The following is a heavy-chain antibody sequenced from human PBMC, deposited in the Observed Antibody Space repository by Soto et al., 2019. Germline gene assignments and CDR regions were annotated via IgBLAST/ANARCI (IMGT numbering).Heavy chain of an antibody. CDR1: GYTFTSYG. CDR3: ARGGYYDSSGYYYYFDH. J-gene: IGHJ4*02. V-gene: IGHV1-18*01. CDR2: ISAYNGNT. Sequence: ASVKVSCKASGYTFTSYGISWVRQAPGQGLEWMGWISAYNGNTNYAQKLQGRVTMTTDTSTSTAYMELRSLRSDDTAVYYCARGGYYDSSGYYYYFDHWGQGTLVTVSS. D-gene: IGHD3-22*01.